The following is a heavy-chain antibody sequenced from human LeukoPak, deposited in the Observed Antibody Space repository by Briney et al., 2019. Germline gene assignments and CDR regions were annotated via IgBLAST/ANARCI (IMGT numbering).Heavy chain of an antibody. D-gene: IGHD3-16*01. V-gene: IGHV3-21*01. CDR3: ARDKGSYDSDY. CDR2: ISSSSYI. J-gene: IGHJ4*02. Sequence: GGSLRLSCAASGFTFSSYSMNWVRQAPGKGLEWVSSISSSSYIYYADSVKGRFTMSRDNAKNSLYLQMNSLRAEDTAVYYCARDKGSYDSDYWGQGTLVTVSS. CDR1: GFTFSSYS.